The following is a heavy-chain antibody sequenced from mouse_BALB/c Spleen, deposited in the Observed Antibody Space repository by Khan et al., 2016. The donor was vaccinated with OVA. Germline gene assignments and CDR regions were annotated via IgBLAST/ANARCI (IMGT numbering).Heavy chain of an antibody. CDR3: ARGNYYGHYFDY. CDR2: ISYSDVT. D-gene: IGHD1-1*01. V-gene: IGHV3-2*02. Sequence: EVQLQESGPGLVKPSQSLSLTCTVTGYSITSGYAWNWILQFPGNKLEWMGYISYSDVTNYNPSLKSRISITRDTSKNEFFLQLNSVTTEDTATYYCARGNYYGHYFDYWGQGTTLTVSS. CDR1: GYSITSGYA. J-gene: IGHJ2*01.